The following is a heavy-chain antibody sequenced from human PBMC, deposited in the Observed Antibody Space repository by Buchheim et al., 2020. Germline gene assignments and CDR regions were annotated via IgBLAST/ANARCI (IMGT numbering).Heavy chain of an antibody. D-gene: IGHD1-26*01. J-gene: IGHJ6*02. CDR1: GFTFSSYA. Sequence: EVQLVESGGGLVQPGGSLRLSCAASGFTFSSYAMSWVRQAPGKGLEWVSTISGSGGSTYYADSVKGRFTISRDNSKNTLYLQMNSLRAENTAVYYCAKVGPCGSYCSYYYYGMDVWGQGTT. CDR2: ISGSGGST. CDR3: AKVGPCGSYCSYYYYGMDV. V-gene: IGHV3-23*04.